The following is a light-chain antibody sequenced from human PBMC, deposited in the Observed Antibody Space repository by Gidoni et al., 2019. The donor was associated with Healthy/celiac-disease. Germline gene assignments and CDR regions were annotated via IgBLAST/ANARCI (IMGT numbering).Light chain of an antibody. V-gene: IGKV4-1*01. Sequence: DIVMTQSPDSLAVSLGERATLNFKSSQSVLYSSNNKSYLAWYQQKPGQPPKLLIYWASTRETGVPARFSGSGSGTDFTLTISSLQAEDVAVYYCQQYYSTPWTFGQGTKVEIK. J-gene: IGKJ1*01. CDR3: QQYYSTPWT. CDR2: WAS. CDR1: QSVLYSSNNKSY.